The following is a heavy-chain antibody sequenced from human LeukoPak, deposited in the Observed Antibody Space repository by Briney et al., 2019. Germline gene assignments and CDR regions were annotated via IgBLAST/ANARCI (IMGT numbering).Heavy chain of an antibody. D-gene: IGHD4-17*01. J-gene: IGHJ6*03. CDR2: ISGSGGST. Sequence: GGSLRLSCAASGFTFSSYAMSWVRQAPGKGLEWVSAISGSGGSTYYADSVKGRFTISRDNSKNTLYLQMNSLRAEDTAVYYCAKDLPHSLLDGSVYGDKYYYYYMDVWGKGTTVTVSS. CDR1: GFTFSSYA. CDR3: AKDLPHSLLDGSVYGDKYYYYYMDV. V-gene: IGHV3-23*01.